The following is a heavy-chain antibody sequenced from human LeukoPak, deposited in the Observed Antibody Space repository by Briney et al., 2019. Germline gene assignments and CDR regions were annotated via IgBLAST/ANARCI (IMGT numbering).Heavy chain of an antibody. CDR3: ARGHFLGSGSYPDY. CDR1: GDSINGYY. J-gene: IGHJ4*02. Sequence: SETLSLTCTVSGDSINGYYWSWIRQPPGKGLEWIGYIYYTGGINYNPSLKSRVTISVDTSKNQFSLKLSSVTAADTALYHCARGHFLGSGSYPDYWGQGTLVTVSS. CDR2: IYYTGGI. V-gene: IGHV4-59*08. D-gene: IGHD3-10*01.